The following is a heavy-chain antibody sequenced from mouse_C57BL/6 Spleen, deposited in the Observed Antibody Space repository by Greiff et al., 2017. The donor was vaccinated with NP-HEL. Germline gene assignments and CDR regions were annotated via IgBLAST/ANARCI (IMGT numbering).Heavy chain of an antibody. CDR3: ARDANYYGSSPWYFDV. V-gene: IGHV3-6*01. Sequence: EVQLQQSGPGLVKPSQSLSLTCSVTGYSITSGYYWNWIRQFPGNKLEWMGYISYDGSNNYNPSLRNRISITRDTSKNQFFLKLNSVTTEDTATYYCARDANYYGSSPWYFDVWGTGTTVTVSS. J-gene: IGHJ1*03. CDR2: ISYDGSN. CDR1: GYSITSGYY. D-gene: IGHD1-1*01.